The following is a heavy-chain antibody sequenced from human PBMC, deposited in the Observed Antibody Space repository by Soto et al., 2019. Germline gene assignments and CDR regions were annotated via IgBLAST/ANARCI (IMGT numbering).Heavy chain of an antibody. D-gene: IGHD3-3*01. CDR2: IIPIFGTA. CDR1: GGTFSSYA. CDR3: ARATIFGVVITEHLYYYGMDV. J-gene: IGHJ6*02. Sequence: QVQLVQSGAEVKKPGSSVKVSCKASGGTFSSYAISWVRQAPGQGLEWMGGIIPIFGTANYAQKFQGRVTITADESTSTAYMELSSLRSEYTAVYYCARATIFGVVITEHLYYYGMDVWGQGTTVTVSS. V-gene: IGHV1-69*01.